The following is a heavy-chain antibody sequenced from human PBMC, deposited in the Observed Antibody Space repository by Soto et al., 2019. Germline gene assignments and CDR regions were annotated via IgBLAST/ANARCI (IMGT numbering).Heavy chain of an antibody. Sequence: GGPLRLSCAASGLTFTNAWMSWFRRAPGKGLEWIGRIKNKKDGGTTDYAAPVKGRFTISRDDSRSTLYLQMNNLRTEDTAVYYCTTDPGDYEDFWGQGTQVTVSS. D-gene: IGHD4-17*01. CDR3: TTDPGDYEDF. J-gene: IGHJ4*02. V-gene: IGHV3-15*01. CDR2: IKNKKDGGTT. CDR1: GLTFTNAW.